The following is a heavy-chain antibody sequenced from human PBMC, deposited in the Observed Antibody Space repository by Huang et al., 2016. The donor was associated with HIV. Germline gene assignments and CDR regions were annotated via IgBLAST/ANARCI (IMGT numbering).Heavy chain of an antibody. CDR2: INGDGLT. J-gene: IGHJ5*02. CDR1: GFNFLTYA. D-gene: IGHD6-19*01. Sequence: QVQLVQSGAEVEKPGASVNLSCKASGFNFLTYALHWVRQAPGERLEGMGWINGDGLTKYSQKFQGRVTITRDRSARTVDVDFKSLTYEDTAVYYCARDKEAGTPFFDPWGQGTLVTVSS. CDR3: ARDKEAGTPFFDP. V-gene: IGHV1-3*01.